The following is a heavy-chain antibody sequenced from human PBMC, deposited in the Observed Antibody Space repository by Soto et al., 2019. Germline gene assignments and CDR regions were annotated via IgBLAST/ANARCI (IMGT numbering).Heavy chain of an antibody. J-gene: IGHJ4*02. CDR1: GGSISSYY. CDR2: IYTSGST. V-gene: IGHV4-4*07. CDR3: ASEEVDYYDSSTFDY. D-gene: IGHD3-22*01. Sequence: QVQLQESGPGLVKPSETLSLTCTVSGGSISSYYWSWIRQPAGKGLEWIGRIYTSGSTNYNPSLKSRVTMSVDTSKNQSSLKLSSVTAADTAVYYCASEEVDYYDSSTFDYWGQGTLVTVSS.